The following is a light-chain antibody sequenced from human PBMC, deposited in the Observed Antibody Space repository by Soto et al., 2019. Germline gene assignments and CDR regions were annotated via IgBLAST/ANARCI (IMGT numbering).Light chain of an antibody. CDR2: EAS. CDR3: QKRHMWPIK. Sequence: DIVMTHSPGTLSFSPLYIATLSFSSSQSVAVAYVAWYQQRPGQAPRLLISEASSRATGIPDRFSGSGSGTDFALTISSLEPEDSAVYYCQKRHMWPIKFGQGTRLEIK. J-gene: IGKJ5*01. V-gene: IGKV3D-20*02. CDR1: QSVAVAY.